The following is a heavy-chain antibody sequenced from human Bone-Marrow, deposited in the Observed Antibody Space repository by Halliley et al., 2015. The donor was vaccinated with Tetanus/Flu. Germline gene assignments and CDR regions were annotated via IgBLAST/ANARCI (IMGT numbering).Heavy chain of an antibody. CDR2: INANSGQT. J-gene: IGHJ6*02. D-gene: IGHD3-22*01. Sequence: LVKPGGEVKKPGASVKVSCKAAGYTFTNYGISWVRQAPRQGLEWMGWINANSGQTNYARKFRGRISLTTETSTSTVLMELRSLRFDDTAVYYCARNYYDNTGYGMDAWGQGTTVAVSS. V-gene: IGHV1-18*01. CDR1: GYTFTNYG. CDR3: ARNYYDNTGYGMDA.